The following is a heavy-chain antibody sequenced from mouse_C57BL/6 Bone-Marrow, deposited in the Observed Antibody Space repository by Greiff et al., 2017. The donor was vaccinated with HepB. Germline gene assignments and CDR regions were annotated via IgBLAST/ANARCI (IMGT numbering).Heavy chain of an antibody. Sequence: QVQLKQSGAELVRPGPSVKVSCKASGYAFTNYLIEWVKQRPGQGLEWIGVINPGSGGTNYNEKFKGKATLTADKSSSTAYMQLSSLTSEDSAVCFCARSGTTVVTTNDIDYWGQGTTLTVSS. CDR3: ARSGTTVVTTNDIDY. CDR2: INPGSGGT. D-gene: IGHD1-1*01. V-gene: IGHV1-54*01. CDR1: GYAFTNYL. J-gene: IGHJ2*01.